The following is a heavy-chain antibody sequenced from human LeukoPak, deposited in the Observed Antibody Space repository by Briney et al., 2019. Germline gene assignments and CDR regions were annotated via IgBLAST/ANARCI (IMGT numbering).Heavy chain of an antibody. V-gene: IGHV3-23*01. CDR2: ISGSGGST. CDR3: AKDLQPLEWLSPYFDY. D-gene: IGHD3-3*01. Sequence: PGGSLRLSCAASGFTFSSYAMSWVRQATGKGLEWVSAISGSGGSTYYADSVKGRFTISRDNSKNTLYLQMNSLRAEDTAVYYCAKDLQPLEWLSPYFDYWGQGTLVTVSS. CDR1: GFTFSSYA. J-gene: IGHJ4*02.